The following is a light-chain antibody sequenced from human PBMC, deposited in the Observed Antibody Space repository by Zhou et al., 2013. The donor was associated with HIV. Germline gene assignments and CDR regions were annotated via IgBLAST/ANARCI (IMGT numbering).Light chain of an antibody. J-gene: IGKJ3*01. V-gene: IGKV3-20*01. CDR3: QQYGSSPFT. Sequence: DIVLTQSPGTLSLSPGERATLSCRASQSVSSNYLAWYQQRPGQAPSLLIYDTSIRATGIPARFSGSGSGTDFTLTISRLEPEDFAVYYCQQYGSSPFTFGPGTKVDIK. CDR1: QSVSSNY. CDR2: DTS.